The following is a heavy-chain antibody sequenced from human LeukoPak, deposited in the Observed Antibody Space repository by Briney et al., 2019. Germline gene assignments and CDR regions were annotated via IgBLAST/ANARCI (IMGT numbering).Heavy chain of an antibody. J-gene: IGHJ4*02. CDR1: GYNFTNYW. D-gene: IGHD6-13*01. Sequence: GESLKISCKGSGYNFTNYWIAWVRQMPGKGLEWMGIIYPGDSETTYSPSFQGQVTISADKSISTAYLQWSSLKASDTAMYYCARHSPGIAAAGTTVFDYWGQGTLVTVSS. V-gene: IGHV5-51*01. CDR3: ARHSPGIAAAGTTVFDY. CDR2: IYPGDSET.